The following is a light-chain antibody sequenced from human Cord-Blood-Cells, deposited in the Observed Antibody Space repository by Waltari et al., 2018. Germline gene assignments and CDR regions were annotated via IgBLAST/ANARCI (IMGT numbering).Light chain of an antibody. V-gene: IGKV1-39*01. J-gene: IGKJ2*01. CDR1: QSISSY. CDR2: AAS. Sequence: DIQMTQSPSSLSASVGDRVTITCRASQSISSYLNWYQQKPGKAPKLLIYAASSLQSGLPSRFSGSGSGTDFTLTISSLQPEDLATDYCQQSYSTPYTFGQGNKLEIK. CDR3: QQSYSTPYT.